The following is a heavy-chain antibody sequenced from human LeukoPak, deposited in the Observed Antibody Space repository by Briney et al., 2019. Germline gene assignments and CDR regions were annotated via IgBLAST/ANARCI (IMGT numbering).Heavy chain of an antibody. CDR2: ISTYNGHT. J-gene: IGHJ4*02. D-gene: IGHD3-22*01. CDR3: ARANYYYDSSGYYYVGFYYFDY. V-gene: IGHV1-18*01. Sequence: ASVKVSCKASGYTFTSYGISWVRQAPGQGLEWMGWISTYNGHTNYARKVQGRVTMTTDTSTSTAYMELRSLRSEDTAVYYCARANYYYDSSGYYYVGFYYFDYWGQGTLVTVSS. CDR1: GYTFTSYG.